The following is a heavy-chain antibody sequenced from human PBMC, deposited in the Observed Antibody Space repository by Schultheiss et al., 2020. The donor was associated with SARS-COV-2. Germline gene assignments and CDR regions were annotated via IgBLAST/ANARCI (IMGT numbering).Heavy chain of an antibody. CDR3: ARVSCSGGSCYHAYYYAMDV. CDR1: GGSISSGGYY. D-gene: IGHD2-15*01. Sequence: TLSLTCTVSGGSISSGGYYWSWIRQHPGKGLEWIGYIYYSGSTYYNPSLESRVTVSVDTSKNQFSLKLSSVTAADTAVYYCARVSCSGGSCYHAYYYAMDVWGQGTTVTVSS. V-gene: IGHV4-31*03. J-gene: IGHJ6*02. CDR2: IYYSGST.